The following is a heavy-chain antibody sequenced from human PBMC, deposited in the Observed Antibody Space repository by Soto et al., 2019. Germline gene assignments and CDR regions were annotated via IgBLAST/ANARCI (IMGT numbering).Heavy chain of an antibody. CDR3: ARGNNYDFWSGYYEAYFQH. D-gene: IGHD3-3*01. CDR2: MNPNSGNT. Sequence: ASVKVSCKASGYTFTSYDINWVRQATGQGLEWMGWMNPNSGNTGYAQKFQGRVTMTRDTSISTAYMELSSLRSEDTAEYYCARGNNYDFWSGYYEAYFQHWGQGTLVTVSS. CDR1: GYTFTSYD. J-gene: IGHJ1*01. V-gene: IGHV1-8*01.